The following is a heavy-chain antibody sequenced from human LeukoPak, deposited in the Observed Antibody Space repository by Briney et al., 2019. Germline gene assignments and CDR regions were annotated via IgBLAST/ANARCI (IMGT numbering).Heavy chain of an antibody. D-gene: IGHD6-13*01. Sequence: SETLSLTCTVSGGSISGSSYYWGWIRQPPGKGLEWIGSIYYSGSTYYNPSLKSRVTISVDTSKNQFSLKLNSVTATDTAVYYCARRVYSSSWVDYWGQGTLVTVSS. CDR3: ARRVYSSSWVDY. V-gene: IGHV4-39*01. J-gene: IGHJ4*02. CDR2: IYYSGST. CDR1: GGSISGSSYY.